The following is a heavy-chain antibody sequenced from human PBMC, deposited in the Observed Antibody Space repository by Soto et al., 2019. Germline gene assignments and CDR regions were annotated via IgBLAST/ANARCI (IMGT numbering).Heavy chain of an antibody. D-gene: IGHD3-9*01. J-gene: IGHJ4*02. CDR2: MNPNSGNT. Sequence: ASVKVSCKASGYTFTSYDINWVRQATGQGLEWMGWMNPNSGNTGYAQKFQGRVTMTRNTSISTAYMELSSLRSEDTAVYYCARVGVPPFDSGYQYYFDYWGQGTLVTVSS. CDR3: ARVGVPPFDSGYQYYFDY. V-gene: IGHV1-8*01. CDR1: GYTFTSYD.